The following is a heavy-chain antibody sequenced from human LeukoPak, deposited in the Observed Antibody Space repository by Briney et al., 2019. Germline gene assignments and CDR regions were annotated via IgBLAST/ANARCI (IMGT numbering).Heavy chain of an antibody. Sequence: PSETLSLTCTVSGGSISNSSYYWGWVRQPPGKGLEWIGEVNLQGSTNYNPSLMGRVAISVDTSENHISLQLTSVTAADTAVYYCAREGGPYRPLDYSGQGTLVTVSS. CDR2: VNLQGST. CDR1: GGSISNSSYY. CDR3: AREGGPYRPLDY. V-gene: IGHV4-39*07. J-gene: IGHJ4*02.